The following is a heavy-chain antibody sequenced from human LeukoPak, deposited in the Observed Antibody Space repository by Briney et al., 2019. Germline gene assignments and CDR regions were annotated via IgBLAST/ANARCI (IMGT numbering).Heavy chain of an antibody. CDR1: GFTFSSYS. V-gene: IGHV3-21*01. J-gene: IGHJ5*02. CDR3: ARGLDEGDIRFLEWLNWFDP. CDR2: ISSSSSYI. Sequence: PGGSLRLSCAASGFTFSSYSMNWVRQAPGKGLEWVSSISSSSSYIYYADSVKGRFTISRDNAKNSVYLQMNSLRAEDTAVYYCARGLDEGDIRFLEWLNWFDPWGQGTLVTVSS. D-gene: IGHD3-3*01.